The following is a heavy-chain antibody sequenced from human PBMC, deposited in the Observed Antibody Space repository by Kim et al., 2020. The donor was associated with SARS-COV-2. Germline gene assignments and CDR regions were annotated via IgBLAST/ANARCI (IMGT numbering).Heavy chain of an antibody. CDR2: ISSSSSYI. D-gene: IGHD1-26*01. Sequence: GGSLRLSCAASGFTFSSYSMNWVRQAPGKGLEWVSSISSSSSYIYYADSVKGRFTISRDNAKNSLYLQMNSLRAEDTAVYYCARDVDRHRKDKISGIYYYYGMDVWGQGTTVTVSS. CDR1: GFTFSSYS. CDR3: ARDVDRHRKDKISGIYYYYGMDV. J-gene: IGHJ6*02. V-gene: IGHV3-21*01.